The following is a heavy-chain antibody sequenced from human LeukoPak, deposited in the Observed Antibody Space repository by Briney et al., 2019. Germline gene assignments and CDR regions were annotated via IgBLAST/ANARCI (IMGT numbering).Heavy chain of an antibody. CDR3: ARDSDGFDY. CDR2: MKPKGNEK. D-gene: IGHD2-21*01. J-gene: IGHJ4*02. V-gene: IGHV3-7*01. CDR1: GFTFSNTW. Sequence: GGSLRLSCAASGFTFSNTWMSWVRQAPGKGLEWVSNMKPKGNEKYYVDSVKGRFTISRDNAKNSLYLQMNSLRVEDTAVYYCARDSDGFDYWGQGALVTVSS.